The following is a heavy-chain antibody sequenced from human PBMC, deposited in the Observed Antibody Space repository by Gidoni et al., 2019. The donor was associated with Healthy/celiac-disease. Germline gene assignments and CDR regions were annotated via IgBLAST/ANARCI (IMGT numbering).Heavy chain of an antibody. J-gene: IGHJ6*02. V-gene: IGHV3-21*01. CDR1: GFNFSIYS. CDR2: ISSSSSYM. Sequence: EVQLVESGGGLVKPGGSLRLSGAASGFNFSIYSMNWVRQAPGKVLEWVSSISSSSSYMYSADSVKGRFTISRDNAKNSLYLQMNSLRAEDTAVYYCARDRCSGGSCYYGMDVWGQGTTVTVSS. CDR3: ARDRCSGGSCYYGMDV. D-gene: IGHD2-15*01.